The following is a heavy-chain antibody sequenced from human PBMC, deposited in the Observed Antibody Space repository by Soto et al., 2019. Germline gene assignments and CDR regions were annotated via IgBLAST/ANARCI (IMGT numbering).Heavy chain of an antibody. CDR3: ARITYDFWSGSMAGGHGMDV. J-gene: IGHJ6*02. CDR1: GFSLSTSGMC. Sequence: SGPTLVNPXQTLTLTCTFSGFSLSTSGMCVSWIRQPPGKALEWLALIDWDDDKYYSTSLKTRLTISKDTSKNQVVLTMTNMDPVDTATYYCARITYDFWSGSMAGGHGMDVWGQGTTVTVSS. CDR2: IDWDDDK. D-gene: IGHD3-3*01. V-gene: IGHV2-70*01.